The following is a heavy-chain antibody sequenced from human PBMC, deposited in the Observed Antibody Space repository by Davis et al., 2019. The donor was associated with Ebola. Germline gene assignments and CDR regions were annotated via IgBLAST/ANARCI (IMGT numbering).Heavy chain of an antibody. CDR2: IRSKANSYAT. CDR3: APRGGLVLY. V-gene: IGHV3-73*01. Sequence: GGSLRLSCAASGFTFSGSAMHWVRQASGKGLEWVGRIRSKANSYATAYAASVKGRFTISRDNSKNTLYLQMNSLRAEDTAVYYCAPRGGLVLYWGQGTLITVSS. CDR1: GFTFSGSA. J-gene: IGHJ4*02. D-gene: IGHD6-6*01.